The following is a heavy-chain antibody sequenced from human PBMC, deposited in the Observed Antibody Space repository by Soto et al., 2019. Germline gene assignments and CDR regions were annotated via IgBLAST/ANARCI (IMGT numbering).Heavy chain of an antibody. Sequence: EVHLVESGGALVQPGGSLRLSCATAGFTFTSYWMAWVRLAPGKGLEWVANIKQDGSEKYYVDSVKGRFTISRDNAKNSLYLQMNSLRAEDTAVYYCARSTMAAFDYWGQGTLVTVSS. CDR2: IKQDGSEK. V-gene: IGHV3-7*01. CDR3: ARSTMAAFDY. J-gene: IGHJ4*02. D-gene: IGHD6-19*01. CDR1: GFTFTSYW.